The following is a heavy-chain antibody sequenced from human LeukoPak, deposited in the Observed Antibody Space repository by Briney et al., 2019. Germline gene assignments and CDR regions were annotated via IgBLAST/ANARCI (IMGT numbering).Heavy chain of an antibody. Sequence: GGSLRLSCAVSGFTFSDHYMDWVRQAPGKGLEWVGRSRNRAKSYTTDYAASVKGRFTISRDNSKNTLYLQMNSLRAEDTAVYYCARLRDYDILTGRSLYFDYWGQGTLVTVSS. V-gene: IGHV3-72*01. CDR3: ARLRDYDILTGRSLYFDY. CDR1: GFTFSDHY. CDR2: SRNRAKSYTT. D-gene: IGHD3-9*01. J-gene: IGHJ4*02.